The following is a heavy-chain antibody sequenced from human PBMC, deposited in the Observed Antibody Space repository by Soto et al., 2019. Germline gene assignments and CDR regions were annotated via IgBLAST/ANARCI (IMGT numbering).Heavy chain of an antibody. CDR3: ARAGRDDILYKAPFDY. Sequence: GASVKVSCKASGYTFTCYYMHWVRQAPGQGLEWMGWINPNSGGTNYAQKFQGWVTMTRDTSISTAYMELSRLRSDDTAVYYCARAGRDDILYKAPFDYWGQGTLVTVSS. D-gene: IGHD3-9*01. J-gene: IGHJ4*02. V-gene: IGHV1-2*04. CDR1: GYTFTCYY. CDR2: INPNSGGT.